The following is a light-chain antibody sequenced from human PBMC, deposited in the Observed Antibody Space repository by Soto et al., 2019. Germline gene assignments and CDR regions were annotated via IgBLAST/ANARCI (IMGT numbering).Light chain of an antibody. CDR3: QQYYKWPLT. J-gene: IGKJ4*01. Sequence: VWRASPSTVSVSPGERAPLSCRASQSVSYNLAWYHQKPGQAPRLLIFATSTRATGIEARFSGSGSGTEFTLTISSMQSDDVAVFYCQQYYKWPLTFGGGTKVDIK. CDR2: ATS. CDR1: QSVSYN. V-gene: IGKV3D-15*01.